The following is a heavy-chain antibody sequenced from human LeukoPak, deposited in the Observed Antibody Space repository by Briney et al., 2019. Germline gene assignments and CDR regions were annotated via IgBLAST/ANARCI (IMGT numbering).Heavy chain of an antibody. J-gene: IGHJ3*02. CDR3: ARDNRVVTDAFDI. Sequence: GGSLRLSCAASGFIFSSYWMSWVRQAPGKGLEWVANIKQDGSEKDYVDSVKGRFTISRDNAQSSLYLQMNRLRAEDTAVYYCARDNRVVTDAFDIWGQGTLVTVSS. V-gene: IGHV3-7*04. CDR1: GFIFSSYW. D-gene: IGHD3-16*02. CDR2: IKQDGSEK.